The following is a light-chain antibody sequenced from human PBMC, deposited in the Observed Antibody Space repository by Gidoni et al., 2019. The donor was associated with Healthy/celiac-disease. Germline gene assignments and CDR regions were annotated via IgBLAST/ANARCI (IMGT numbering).Light chain of an antibody. J-gene: IGKJ4*01. CDR2: AAS. Sequence: DIQMTQSPSSLSASVGDRVTITCQASQDIRSYLNWYQQKPGKAPKLLIYAASNLETGVPSRFSGSGSGTDFTFTISSLQPEDIATYYCQQYYNLPLTFGGGTKVEIK. V-gene: IGKV1-33*01. CDR1: QDIRSY. CDR3: QQYYNLPLT.